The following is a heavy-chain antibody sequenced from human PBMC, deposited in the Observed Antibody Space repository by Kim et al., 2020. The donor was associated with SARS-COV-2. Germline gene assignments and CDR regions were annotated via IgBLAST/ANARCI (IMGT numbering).Heavy chain of an antibody. V-gene: IGHV1-2*02. Sequence: GGTNYAQKFQGRVTMTRDTSISTAYIELSRLRSDDTAVYYCARDWDGLDYWGQGTLVTVSS. J-gene: IGHJ4*02. CDR3: ARDWDGLDY. D-gene: IGHD3-10*01. CDR2: GGT.